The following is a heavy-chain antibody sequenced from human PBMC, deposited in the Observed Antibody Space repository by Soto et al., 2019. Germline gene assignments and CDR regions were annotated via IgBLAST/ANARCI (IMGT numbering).Heavy chain of an antibody. V-gene: IGHV3-21*01. CDR2: ISSSSYI. CDR3: ARVLDYDYVWGSYPLNWFDP. J-gene: IGHJ5*02. D-gene: IGHD3-16*02. Sequence: GGSLRLSCAASGFTFSSYIMNWVRQAPGKGLEWVSSISSSSYIYYADSVKGRFTISRDNAKNSLYLQMNSLRAEDTAVYYCARVLDYDYVWGSYPLNWFDPWGQGTLVTVSS. CDR1: GFTFSSYI.